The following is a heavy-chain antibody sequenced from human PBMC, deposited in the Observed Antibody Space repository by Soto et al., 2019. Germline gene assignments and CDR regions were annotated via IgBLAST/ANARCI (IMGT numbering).Heavy chain of an antibody. CDR1: GVSINRGDYY. V-gene: IGHV4-30-4*01. CDR3: AREGGDFVQVPYY. D-gene: IGHD3-3*01. J-gene: IGHJ4*02. Sequence: QVRLQESGPKLVRPSQTLSLTCSVSGVSINRGDYYWSWIRQSPGRGLEWIGSIYYNGDTNYNPSLGSRVTMSVDTSKNHFFLDLQSVVAADTAVYFCAREGGDFVQVPYYWGQGPLITVSS. CDR2: IYYNGDT.